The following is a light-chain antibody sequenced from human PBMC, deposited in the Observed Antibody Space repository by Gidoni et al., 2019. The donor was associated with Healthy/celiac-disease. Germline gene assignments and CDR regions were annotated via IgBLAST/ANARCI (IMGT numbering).Light chain of an antibody. CDR2: GAS. CDR3: QQYGSSPWT. J-gene: IGKJ1*01. Sequence: EIVLTQSPGTLSLSPGERATLSCRASQSVSSSYLAWYLQKPGQAPRLLIYGASSRATGIPDRFSGSGSGTDFTLTISRLEPEDFAVYYCQQYGSSPWTFGQXTKVEIK. CDR1: QSVSSSY. V-gene: IGKV3-20*01.